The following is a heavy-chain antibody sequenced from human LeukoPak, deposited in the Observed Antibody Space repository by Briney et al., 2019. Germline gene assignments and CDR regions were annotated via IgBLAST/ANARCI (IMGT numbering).Heavy chain of an antibody. V-gene: IGHV1-24*01. J-gene: IGHJ4*02. Sequence: ASVKVSCKVSGYTPTELSMHWVRQAPGKGLEWMGGFDPEDGETIYAQKFQGRVTMTEDTSTDTAYMELSSLRSEDTAVYYCATGVYSSPVPGYWGQGTLVTVSS. CDR3: ATGVYSSPVPGY. CDR1: GYTPTELS. CDR2: FDPEDGET. D-gene: IGHD6-13*01.